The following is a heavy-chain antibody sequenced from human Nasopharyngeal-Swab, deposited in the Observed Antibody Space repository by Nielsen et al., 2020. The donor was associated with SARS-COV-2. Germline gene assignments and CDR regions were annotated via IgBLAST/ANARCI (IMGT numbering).Heavy chain of an antibody. V-gene: IGHV3-23*01. CDR2: MSGNGRQI. D-gene: IGHD4-17*01. J-gene: IGHJ5*02. CDR3: AKGADYGDYAGWFDP. Sequence: WIRQHPGKGLEWVAGMSGNGRQIYYADSVKGRFTISRDNSLQTLHLEMNRLRVDDTAIYHFAKGADYGDYAGWFDPWGQGTQVTVSS.